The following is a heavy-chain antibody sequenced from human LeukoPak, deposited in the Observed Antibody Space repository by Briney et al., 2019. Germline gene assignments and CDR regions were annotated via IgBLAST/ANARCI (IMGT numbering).Heavy chain of an antibody. CDR2: ISSSSSYI. CDR1: GFTFSSYS. J-gene: IGHJ4*02. CDR3: ARDLDYGDYVDY. D-gene: IGHD4-17*01. Sequence: GGSLRLSCAASGFTFSSYSMNRVRQAPGKGPEWVSSISSSSSYIYYADSVKGRFTISRDNAKNSLYLQMNSLRAEDTAVYYCARDLDYGDYVDYWGQGTLVTVSS. V-gene: IGHV3-21*01.